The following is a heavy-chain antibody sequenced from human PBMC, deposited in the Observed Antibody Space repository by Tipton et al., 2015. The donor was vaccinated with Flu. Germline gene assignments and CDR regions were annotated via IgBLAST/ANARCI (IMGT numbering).Heavy chain of an antibody. Sequence: TLSLTCTVSGGSMSSFYWTWIRRPAGKGLEWIGRRYVSGSTKYNPSLKSRVTMSVDTSKNQFSLKLSSVTAATTAVYYCARGSGSGTDVTFYFWGQGTLVTVSS. CDR2: RYVSGST. D-gene: IGHD3-10*01. V-gene: IGHV4-4*07. CDR1: GGSMSSFY. CDR3: ARGSGSGTDVTFYF. J-gene: IGHJ4*02.